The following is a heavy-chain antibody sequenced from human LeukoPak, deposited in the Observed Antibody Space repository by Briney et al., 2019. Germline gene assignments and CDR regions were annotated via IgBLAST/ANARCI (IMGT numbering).Heavy chain of an antibody. CDR2: IYHSGST. V-gene: IGHV4-30-2*01. CDR3: ARGYEQQLVEYYFDY. CDR1: GGSISSGGYY. J-gene: IGHJ4*02. Sequence: SETLFLTCTVSGGSISSGGYYWSWIRQPPGKGLEWIGYIYHSGSTYYNPSLKSRVTISVDRSKNQFSLKLSSVTAADTAVYYYARGYEQQLVEYYFDYWGQGTLVTVSS. D-gene: IGHD6-13*01.